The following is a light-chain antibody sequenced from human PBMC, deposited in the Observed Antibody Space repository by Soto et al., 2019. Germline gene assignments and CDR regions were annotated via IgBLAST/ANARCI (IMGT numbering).Light chain of an antibody. J-gene: IGLJ1*01. CDR1: SSDVGSYNL. CDR2: EVS. CDR3: CSYSGSSTYV. Sequence: SVLTQPASVSGSPGQSITISCTGTSSDVGSYNLVSWYQQHPGKAPKLMIYEVSKRPSGVSNRFSGSKSGNTASLTISGLQAEYEADYYCCSYSGSSTYVFGTGTKVTVL. V-gene: IGLV2-23*02.